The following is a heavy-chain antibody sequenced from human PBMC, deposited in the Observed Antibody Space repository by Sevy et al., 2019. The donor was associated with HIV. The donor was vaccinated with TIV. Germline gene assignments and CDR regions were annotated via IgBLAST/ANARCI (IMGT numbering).Heavy chain of an antibody. Sequence: ASVKVSCKVYGYTLTKLSIHWVRQAPGKGLEWMGDFDPQDGETIYAERFQGRLTMTVDTSTDTAYMGLSSLTSEDTAVYYCSTVGLRYYSGASSYQGDWFDPWGQGTLVTVSS. D-gene: IGHD2-15*01. J-gene: IGHJ5*02. CDR1: GYTLTKLS. V-gene: IGHV1-24*01. CDR3: STVGLRYYSGASSYQGDWFDP. CDR2: FDPQDGET.